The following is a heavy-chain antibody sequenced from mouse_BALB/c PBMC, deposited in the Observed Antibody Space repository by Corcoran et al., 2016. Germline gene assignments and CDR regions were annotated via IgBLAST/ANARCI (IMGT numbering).Heavy chain of an antibody. Sequence: EVQLQQSGAELVRPGALVKLSCKASSFNLKDYYMHWVKQRPEQGLEWIGWIDPENGNTIYDPKFQGKASITADTSSNTAYLQLSSLTSEDTAVYYCASYGNYFDYWGQGTTLTVSS. J-gene: IGHJ2*01. CDR1: SFNLKDYY. D-gene: IGHD2-1*01. CDR3: ASYGNYFDY. CDR2: IDPENGNT. V-gene: IGHV14-1*02.